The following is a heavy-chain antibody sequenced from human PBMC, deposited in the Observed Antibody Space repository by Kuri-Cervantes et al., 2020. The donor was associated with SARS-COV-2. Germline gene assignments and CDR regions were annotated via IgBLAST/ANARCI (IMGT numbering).Heavy chain of an antibody. CDR1: GYTFTSYD. Sequence: ASVKVSCKASGYTFTSYDINWVRQATGQGLEWMGWMNPNSGNTGYAQRFQGRVTITRNTSISTAYMELSSLRSEDTAVYYCARATHYDSSGYYYSFDYWGQGTLVTASS. V-gene: IGHV1-8*03. CDR2: MNPNSGNT. J-gene: IGHJ4*02. CDR3: ARATHYDSSGYYYSFDY. D-gene: IGHD3-22*01.